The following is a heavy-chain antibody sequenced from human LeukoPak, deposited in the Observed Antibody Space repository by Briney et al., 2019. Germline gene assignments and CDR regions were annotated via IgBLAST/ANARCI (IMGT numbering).Heavy chain of an antibody. Sequence: SSETLSLTCTVSGGSISSSSYYWGWIRQPPGKGLEWIGSIHYSGSTNYNPSLKSRVTISVDTSKNQFSLKLSSVTAADTAVYYCARVGSGWYVIDYWGQGTLVTVSS. J-gene: IGHJ4*02. D-gene: IGHD6-19*01. CDR3: ARVGSGWYVIDY. V-gene: IGHV4-39*07. CDR1: GGSISSSSYY. CDR2: IHYSGST.